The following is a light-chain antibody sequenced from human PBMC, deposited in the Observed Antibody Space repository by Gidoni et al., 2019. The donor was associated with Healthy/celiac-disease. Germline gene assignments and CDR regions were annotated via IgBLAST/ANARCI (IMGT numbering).Light chain of an antibody. V-gene: IGKV1-16*02. CDR1: QGISNY. CDR2: AAS. J-gene: IGKJ4*01. Sequence: DIQLNPSPSSLSASVGDRVTITCRPSQGISNYLAWFQQKPGKAPKSLFYAASSLQRGVPSKFSGSGSGTDFTLTISSLQPEDFATYYCQQYNSYPPTFGGGTKVEIK. CDR3: QQYNSYPPT.